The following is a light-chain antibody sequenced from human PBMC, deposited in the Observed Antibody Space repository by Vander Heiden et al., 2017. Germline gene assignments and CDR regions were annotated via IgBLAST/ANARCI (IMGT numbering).Light chain of an antibody. CDR3: AGWDDSLSGWV. CDR2: RNN. CDR1: SSNIGSYY. J-gene: IGLJ3*02. Sequence: QSVLTQPPSASGTPGQRVTISCSGSSSNIGSYYVYWYQQLPGAAPKLLIYRNNQRPSGVPDRFSGSKSGNSASLAISGLRSEDEADYYCAGWDDSLSGWVFGGGTKLTVL. V-gene: IGLV1-47*01.